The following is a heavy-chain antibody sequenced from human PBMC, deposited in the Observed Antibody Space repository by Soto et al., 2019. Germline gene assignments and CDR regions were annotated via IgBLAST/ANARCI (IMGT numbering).Heavy chain of an antibody. D-gene: IGHD5-12*01. CDR1: GFPFTSSA. J-gene: IGHJ4*01. V-gene: IGHV1-58*02. CDR3: AASKWLRFSAFDY. Sequence: SVKVSCKAPGFPFTSSAMQWVRQARGQRLEWIGWIVVGSGNTNYAQKFQERVTITRDMSTITAYIEVGSPRPEDTAVYYCAASKWLRFSAFDYWGQ. CDR2: IVVGSGNT.